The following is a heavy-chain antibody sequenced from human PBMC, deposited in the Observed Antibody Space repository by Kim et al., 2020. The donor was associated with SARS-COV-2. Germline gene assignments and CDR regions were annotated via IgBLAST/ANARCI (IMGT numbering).Heavy chain of an antibody. V-gene: IGHV3-30*18. Sequence: GGSLRLSCAASGFTFSSYGMHWVRQAPGKGLEWVAVISYDGSNKYYADSVKGRFTISRDNSKNTLYLQMNSLRAEDTAVYYCAKDDYASSWYYYYYGMDVGGKGTTVNVSS. CDR3: AKDDYASSWYYYYYGMDV. CDR1: GFTFSSYG. J-gene: IGHJ6*04. D-gene: IGHD6-13*01. CDR2: ISYDGSNK.